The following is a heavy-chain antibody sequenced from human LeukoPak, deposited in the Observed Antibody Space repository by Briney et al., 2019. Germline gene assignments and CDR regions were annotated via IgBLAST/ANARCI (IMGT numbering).Heavy chain of an antibody. CDR3: ARGAGIAVAGGLDY. J-gene: IGHJ4*02. V-gene: IGHV3-33*07. CDR1: GFTFNNYG. D-gene: IGHD6-19*01. Sequence: GGSLRLSCAASGFTFNNYGFYWVRQAPGKGLEWVALIWYDGSKKLYTESVKGRFTISRDNSKNTVYLQMNSLRAEDTAVYYCARGAGIAVAGGLDYWGQGTLVTVSS. CDR2: IWYDGSKK.